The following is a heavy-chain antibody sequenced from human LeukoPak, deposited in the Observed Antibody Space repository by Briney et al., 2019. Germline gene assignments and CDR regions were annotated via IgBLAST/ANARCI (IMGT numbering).Heavy chain of an antibody. V-gene: IGHV4-39*01. CDR1: GGSISSSSYY. Sequence: SETLSLTCTVSGGSISSSSYYFGCIRQPPRKRLEWSGSIYYIGSTYYNPSLKSRVTISVDTSKNQFSLRLSSVTAADTAVYYCARHSRGFYSSSWFAFDIWGQGTMVTVSS. J-gene: IGHJ3*02. D-gene: IGHD6-13*01. CDR3: ARHSRGFYSSSWFAFDI. CDR2: IYYIGST.